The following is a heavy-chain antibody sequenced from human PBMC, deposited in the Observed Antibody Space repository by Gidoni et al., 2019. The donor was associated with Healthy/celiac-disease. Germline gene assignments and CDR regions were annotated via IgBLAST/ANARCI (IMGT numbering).Heavy chain of an antibody. D-gene: IGHD3-3*01. J-gene: IGHJ5*02. Sequence: QVQLQESGPGLVKPSETLSLTCAVSGYSIRSGYYWGWIRQPPGKGLEWIGSIYHSGSTYYNPSLKSRVTISVDTSKNQFSLKLSSVTAADTAVYYCARGERSGERFLEWLPYLYWFDPWGQGTLVTVSS. CDR3: ARGERSGERFLEWLPYLYWFDP. CDR1: GYSIRSGYY. CDR2: IYHSGST. V-gene: IGHV4-38-2*01.